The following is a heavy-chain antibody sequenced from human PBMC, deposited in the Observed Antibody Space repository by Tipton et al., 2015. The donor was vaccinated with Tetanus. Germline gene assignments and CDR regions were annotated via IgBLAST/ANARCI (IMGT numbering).Heavy chain of an antibody. J-gene: IGHJ5*02. Sequence: TLSLTCSLSGGSLSSGTFYWDWIRQRPGKGLEWIGNIYYNGNTLENPSVKGRVTLSLDKSKNQFSLKLRSVTAADTAIYYCARSADNWFDPWGQGILATVSS. V-gene: IGHV4-39*01. CDR2: IYYNGNT. CDR1: GGSLSSGTFY. CDR3: ARSADNWFDP.